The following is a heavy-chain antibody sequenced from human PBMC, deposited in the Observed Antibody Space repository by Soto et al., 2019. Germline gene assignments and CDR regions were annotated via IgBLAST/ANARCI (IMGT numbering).Heavy chain of an antibody. CDR1: GFTFSGSA. J-gene: IGHJ6*03. CDR2: IRSKANSYAT. CDR3: TRHRMVRGVPSYYYYYMDV. Sequence: GGSLRLSCAASGFTFSGSAMHWVRQASGKGLEWVGRIRSKANSYATAYAASVKGRFTISRDDSKNTAYLQMNSLKTEDTAVYYCTRHRMVRGVPSYYYYYMDVWGKGTTVTVSS. D-gene: IGHD3-10*01. V-gene: IGHV3-73*01.